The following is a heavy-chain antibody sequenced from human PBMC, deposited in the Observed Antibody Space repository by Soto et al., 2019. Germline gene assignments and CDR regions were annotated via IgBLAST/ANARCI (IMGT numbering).Heavy chain of an antibody. CDR1: GFTFGDYA. J-gene: IGHJ6*02. Sequence: PGGSLRLSCTASGFTFGDYAMSWVRQAPGKGLEWVGFIRSKAYGGTTEYAASVKGRFTISRDDSKSIAYLQMNSLKTEDTAVYYCTRDRGVVIADDYYGMDVWGQGTTVTVSS. V-gene: IGHV3-49*04. D-gene: IGHD3-3*01. CDR2: IRSKAYGGTT. CDR3: TRDRGVVIADDYYGMDV.